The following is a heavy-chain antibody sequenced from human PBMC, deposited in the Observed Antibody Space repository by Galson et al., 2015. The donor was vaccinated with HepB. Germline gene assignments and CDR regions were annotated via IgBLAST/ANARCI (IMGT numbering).Heavy chain of an antibody. D-gene: IGHD2-2*01. V-gene: IGHV3-23*01. CDR2: ISDRGDST. CDR1: GFTVRNNA. J-gene: IGHJ4*02. CDR3: ARDKTPDCSSTSCYTFDY. Sequence: SLRLSCAASGFTVRNNAMSWVRQAPGEGLEWVSDISDRGDSTYYAGSVKGRFTISRDHSKNILYLLLDFLTAEDTAVYYCARDKTPDCSSTSCYTFDYWGQGTLVTVSS.